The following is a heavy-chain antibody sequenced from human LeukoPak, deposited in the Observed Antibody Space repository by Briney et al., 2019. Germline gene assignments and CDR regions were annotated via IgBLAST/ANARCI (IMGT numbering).Heavy chain of an antibody. Sequence: SETLSLTCTVSGGSISSSSYYWGWIRPPPGKGLELGGSIYYSGSTYYTPSLKSRVTISVDTSKNQCSRKLSSVTAAETAVYYCARHEALVNWFDPWGQGTLVTVSS. CDR3: ARHEALVNWFDP. CDR1: GGSISSSSYY. D-gene: IGHD6-6*01. CDR2: IYYSGST. J-gene: IGHJ5*02. V-gene: IGHV4-39*01.